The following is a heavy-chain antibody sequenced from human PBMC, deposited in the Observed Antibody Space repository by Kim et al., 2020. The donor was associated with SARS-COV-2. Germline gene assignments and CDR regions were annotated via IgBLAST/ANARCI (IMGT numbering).Heavy chain of an antibody. J-gene: IGHJ6*02. V-gene: IGHV4-39*01. CDR1: GGSISSSSYY. CDR3: ARGTMVRGVRVYYYGMDV. D-gene: IGHD3-10*01. Sequence: SETLSLTCTVSGGSISSSSYYWGWIRQPPGKGLEWIGSIYYSGSTYYNPSLKSRVTISVDTSKNQFSLKLSSVTAADTAVYYCARGTMVRGVRVYYYGMDVWGQGTTLTVSS. CDR2: IYYSGST.